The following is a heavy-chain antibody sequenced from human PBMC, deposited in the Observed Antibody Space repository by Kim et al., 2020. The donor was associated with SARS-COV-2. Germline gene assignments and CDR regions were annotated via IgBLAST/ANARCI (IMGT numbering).Heavy chain of an antibody. CDR1: GGSISSGGYY. CDR3: ARGRLVPAALDY. CDR2: IYYSGST. D-gene: IGHD2-2*01. Sequence: SETLSLTCTVSGGSISSGGYYWSWIRQHPGKGLEWIGYIYYSGSTYYNPSLKSRVTISVDTSKNQFSLKLSSVTAADTAVYYCARGRLVPAALDYWGQGTLVTVSS. J-gene: IGHJ4*02. V-gene: IGHV4-31*03.